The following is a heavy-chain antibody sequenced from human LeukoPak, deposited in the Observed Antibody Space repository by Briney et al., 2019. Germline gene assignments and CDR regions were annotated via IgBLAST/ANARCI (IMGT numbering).Heavy chain of an antibody. CDR2: INHSGST. Sequence: SETLSLTCAVYGASFSGYYCSWIRQLPGKGLERIGEINHSGSTNYNPSLKSRVTISVDTSKNQFSLKLTSVTAADTAVYYCARSAVRGVALLGYWGRGTPVTVSS. J-gene: IGHJ4*02. CDR1: GASFSGYY. V-gene: IGHV4-34*01. CDR3: ARSAVRGVALLGY. D-gene: IGHD3-10*01.